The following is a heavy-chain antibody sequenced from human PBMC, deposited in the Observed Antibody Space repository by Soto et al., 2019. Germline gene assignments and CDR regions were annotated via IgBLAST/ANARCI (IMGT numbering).Heavy chain of an antibody. CDR3: VNGDYY. CDR1: GFTFSNHV. D-gene: IGHD4-17*01. Sequence: EEQLVESGGGLVQPGGFLRLSCAASGFTFSNHVMNWVRQAPGRGLEWVSSINRDFNTYYADSVKGRFTISRDNAKDSLYLQMNSPRADDTAVYYCVNGDYYVGQGTLVTVSS. CDR2: INRDFNT. V-gene: IGHV3-48*01. J-gene: IGHJ4*02.